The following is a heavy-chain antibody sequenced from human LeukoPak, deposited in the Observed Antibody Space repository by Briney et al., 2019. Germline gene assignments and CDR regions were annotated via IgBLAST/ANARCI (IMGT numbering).Heavy chain of an antibody. D-gene: IGHD4-23*01. CDR2: IDRDGSRI. CDR3: VRGNNYGGPHY. J-gene: IGHJ4*02. V-gene: IGHV3-74*01. Sequence: GGSLRLSCAVSGFTFSSYWMHWVRQAPGKGLVWVSRIDRDGSRINYADSVKGRFTISRDNGKNTLFLQMNSLRAEDAAVYYCVRGNNYGGPHYWGQGTLVTVSS. CDR1: GFTFSSYW.